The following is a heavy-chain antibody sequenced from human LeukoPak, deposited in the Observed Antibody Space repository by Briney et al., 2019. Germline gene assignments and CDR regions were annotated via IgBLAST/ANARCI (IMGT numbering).Heavy chain of an antibody. V-gene: IGHV1-18*01. J-gene: IGHJ5*02. Sequence: GASVKVSCKASGYTFTSYGISWVRQAPGQGLEWMGWISAYNGNTNYAQKLQGRVTMTTDTSTSTAYMELRSLRSDDTAAYYCARESRSGYYLNWFDPWGQGTPVTVSS. CDR1: GYTFTSYG. CDR2: ISAYNGNT. CDR3: ARESRSGYYLNWFDP. D-gene: IGHD3-22*01.